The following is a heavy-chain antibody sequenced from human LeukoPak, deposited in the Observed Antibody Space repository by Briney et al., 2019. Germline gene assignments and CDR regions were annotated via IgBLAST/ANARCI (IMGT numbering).Heavy chain of an antibody. CDR1: GFTFSGYW. D-gene: IGHD5-24*01. CDR2: IKEDGSEK. Sequence: GGSLRLSCVASGFTFSGYWMSWVRQAPGKGLEWVANIKEDGSEKYCADSVKGRFTISKDNAKSSVYLQMSSLRAEDTAVYYCARDGARDGYRRNDYWGQGTLVTVSS. J-gene: IGHJ4*02. CDR3: ARDGARDGYRRNDY. V-gene: IGHV3-7*05.